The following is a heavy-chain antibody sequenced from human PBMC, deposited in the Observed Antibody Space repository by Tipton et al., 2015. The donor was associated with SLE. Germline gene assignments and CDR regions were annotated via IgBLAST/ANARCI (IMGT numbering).Heavy chain of an antibody. V-gene: IGHV3-23*01. Sequence: GSLRLSCVASGFTFNSYAMSWVRQAPGKGLEWVSAINYSGDRTYYIDSVKGRFTISRDNAKNSLHLEMNSLRTEDTGVYYCVRGNGWLPAYWGQGTLVTVSS. J-gene: IGHJ4*02. CDR3: VRGNGWLPAY. CDR1: GFTFNSYA. D-gene: IGHD6-19*01. CDR2: INYSGDRT.